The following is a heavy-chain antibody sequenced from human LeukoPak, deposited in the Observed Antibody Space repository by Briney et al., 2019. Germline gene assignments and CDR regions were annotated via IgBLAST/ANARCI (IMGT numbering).Heavy chain of an antibody. D-gene: IGHD3-3*02. CDR3: AVGIFGVPDY. CDR2: ISGSGGST. CDR1: GFTFSSYA. J-gene: IGHJ4*02. V-gene: IGHV3-23*01. Sequence: TGGSLRLSCAASGFTFSSYAMSWVRQAPGKGLEWVSAISGSGGSTYYADSVKGRFTISRDNAKNSLYLQMNSLRAEDTAVYYCAVGIFGVPDYWGQGTLVTVSS.